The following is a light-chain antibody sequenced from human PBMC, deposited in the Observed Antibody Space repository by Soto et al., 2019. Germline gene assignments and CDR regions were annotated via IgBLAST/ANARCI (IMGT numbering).Light chain of an antibody. Sequence: QSALTQPASVSGSPGQSITISCTGTSSDVGSYNLVSWYQQHPGKAPKLMIYEGSKRPSGVSNRFSGSKSGNTASRTISGLQAEDEADYYCCSYAGSSTFDEVFGNGTKVTVL. V-gene: IGLV2-23*03. J-gene: IGLJ1*01. CDR3: CSYAGSSTFDEV. CDR1: SSDVGSYNL. CDR2: EGS.